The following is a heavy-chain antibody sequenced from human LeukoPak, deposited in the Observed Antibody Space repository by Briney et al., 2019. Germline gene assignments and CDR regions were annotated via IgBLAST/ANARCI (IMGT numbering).Heavy chain of an antibody. Sequence: GGSLGLSCAASGFIFSSYAMSWVRQAPGRGLEWVSAISGSGGSTYYEDSENGRLAISRDNYKNPLYLQMNNLKAEDTAVYYCAKPMGGITMIVVVSYFDYGGEKPLVPVSS. D-gene: IGHD3-22*01. J-gene: IGHJ4*02. CDR3: AKPMGGITMIVVVSYFDY. CDR1: GFIFSSYA. CDR2: ISGSGGST. V-gene: IGHV3-23*01.